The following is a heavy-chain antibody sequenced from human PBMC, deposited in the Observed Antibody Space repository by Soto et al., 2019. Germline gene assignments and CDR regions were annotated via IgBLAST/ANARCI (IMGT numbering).Heavy chain of an antibody. CDR3: ARGSGSGSSYNWFDP. CDR2: IYYSGST. CDR1: GGSISSGGYY. J-gene: IGHJ5*02. Sequence: SETLSLTCTVSGGSISSGGYYWSWIRQHPGKGLEWIGYIYYSGSTYYNPSLKSRVTISVDTSKNQFSLKLSSVTAADTAGYYCARGSGSGSSYNWFDPWGQGTLVTVSS. V-gene: IGHV4-31*03. D-gene: IGHD3-10*01.